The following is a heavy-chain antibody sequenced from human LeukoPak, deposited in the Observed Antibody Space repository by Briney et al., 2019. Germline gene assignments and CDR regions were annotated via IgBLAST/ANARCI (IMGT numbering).Heavy chain of an antibody. CDR2: IYTSGST. J-gene: IGHJ3*02. D-gene: IGHD3-22*01. CDR1: GGSISSYY. Sequence: PSETLSPTCTVSGGSISSYYWSWVRQPAGKGLGWIGRIYTSGSTNYNPSLKTRVTISVDTSKNQFSLKLSSVTATDTAVYYCARDRKSHYYDSSGYYVYALDIWGQGTMVTVSS. V-gene: IGHV4-4*07. CDR3: ARDRKSHYYDSSGYYVYALDI.